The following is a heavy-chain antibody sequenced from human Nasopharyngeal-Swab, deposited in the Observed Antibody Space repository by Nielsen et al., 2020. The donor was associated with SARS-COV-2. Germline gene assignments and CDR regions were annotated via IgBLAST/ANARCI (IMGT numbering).Heavy chain of an antibody. D-gene: IGHD5-12*01. CDR2: IYPGDSDT. J-gene: IGHJ3*02. Sequence: KVSCKGSGYSFTSYWIGWVRQMPGKGLEWMGIIYPGDSDTRYSPSFQGQVTISADKSISTAYLQWSSLKASDTAMYYCARQLRSRTNDAFDIWGQGTMVTVSS. CDR3: ARQLRSRTNDAFDI. V-gene: IGHV5-51*01. CDR1: GYSFTSYW.